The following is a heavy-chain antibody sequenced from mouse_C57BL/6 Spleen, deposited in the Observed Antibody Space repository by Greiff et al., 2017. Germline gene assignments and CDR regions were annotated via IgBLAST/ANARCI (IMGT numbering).Heavy chain of an antibody. D-gene: IGHD1-1*01. CDR3: AREDGSSSYWYFDV. CDR2: ISDGGSYT. J-gene: IGHJ1*03. Sequence: EVKLVESGGGLVKPGGSLKLSCAASGFTFSSYAMSWVRQTTEKRLEWVATISDGGSYTYYPDTVKGRFTISRDNAKNNLYLQMSHLTSEDTAMYYGAREDGSSSYWYFDVWGTGTTVTVSS. V-gene: IGHV5-4*01. CDR1: GFTFSSYA.